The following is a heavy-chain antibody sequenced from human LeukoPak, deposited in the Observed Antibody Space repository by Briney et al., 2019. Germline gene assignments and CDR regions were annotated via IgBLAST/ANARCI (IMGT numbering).Heavy chain of an antibody. D-gene: IGHD1-26*01. Sequence: GESRNLSCKASGYSFPSYWIGWVRQMTGKGLEWMGIIYPGDSDTRYSPSFQGHITISADKSISTAYLQWSSLKASDTAMYYCARQGSGSWLYYFDYWGQGAMAVVAS. V-gene: IGHV5-51*01. CDR2: IYPGDSDT. CDR3: ARQGSGSWLYYFDY. J-gene: IGHJ4*02. CDR1: GYSFPSYW.